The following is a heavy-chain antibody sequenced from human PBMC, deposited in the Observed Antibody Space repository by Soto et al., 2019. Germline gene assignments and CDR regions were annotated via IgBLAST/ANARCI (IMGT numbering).Heavy chain of an antibody. V-gene: IGHV1-24*01. CDR1: GYTLTELS. Sequence: ASVKVSCKVSGYTLTELSMHWVRQAPGKGLEWMGGFDPEDGETIYAQKFQGRVTMTEDTSTDTAYMELSSLRSEDTAVYYCATSPITFGGVIVHDIDYWGQGTLVTVSS. D-gene: IGHD3-16*02. CDR2: FDPEDGET. CDR3: ATSPITFGGVIVHDIDY. J-gene: IGHJ4*02.